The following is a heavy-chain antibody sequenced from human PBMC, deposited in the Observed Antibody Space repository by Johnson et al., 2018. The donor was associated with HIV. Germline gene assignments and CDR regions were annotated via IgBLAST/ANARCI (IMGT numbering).Heavy chain of an antibody. CDR2: IKEDGNEK. CDR1: GFTFSSYG. V-gene: IGHV3-7*01. CDR3: ARDEWELDAFDI. D-gene: IGHD1-26*01. Sequence: VQLVESGGGVAQPGRSLRLSCAASGFTFSSYGMHWVRQAPRKGLEWVANIKEDGNEKYYVDSVNGRFTISRDNAKNSLYLQMNSLRAEDTAVYYCARDEWELDAFDIWGQGTMVTVSS. J-gene: IGHJ3*02.